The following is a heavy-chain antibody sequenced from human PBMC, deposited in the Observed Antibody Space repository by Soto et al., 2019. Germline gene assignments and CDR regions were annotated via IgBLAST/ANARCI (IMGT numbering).Heavy chain of an antibody. CDR2: IYYTGST. D-gene: IGHD2-15*01. V-gene: IGHV4-39*01. Sequence: SETLSLTCTGSGGSISSSSYYWGWIRQPPGKGLEWIGSIYYTGSTYYNPSLKSRVTISVDTSKNQFSMELSSVTAADTAVYYFARAYCSGGRCYRYWGQGYQVTVCS. CDR3: ARAYCSGGRCYRY. J-gene: IGHJ4*02. CDR1: GGSISSSSYY.